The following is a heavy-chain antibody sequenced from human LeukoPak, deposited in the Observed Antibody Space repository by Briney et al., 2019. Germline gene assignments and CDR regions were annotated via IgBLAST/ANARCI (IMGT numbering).Heavy chain of an antibody. CDR1: GGSFSGYY. V-gene: IGHV4-34*01. CDR3: ARALPSSSDPFDY. D-gene: IGHD6-6*01. J-gene: IGHJ4*02. Sequence: SETLSLTCAVYGGSFSGYYWSWIRQPPGKGLEWIGEINHSGSTNYNPSLKSRVTISVDTSKNQFSLKLSSVTAADTAVYYCARALPSSSDPFDYWGQGTLVTVSP. CDR2: INHSGST.